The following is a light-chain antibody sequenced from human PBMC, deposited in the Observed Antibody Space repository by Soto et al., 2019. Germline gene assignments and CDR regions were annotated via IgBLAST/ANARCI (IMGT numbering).Light chain of an antibody. CDR2: GAS. CDR3: QQYTTSPFT. J-gene: IGKJ3*01. CDR1: QSVGSNY. V-gene: IGKV3-20*01. Sequence: EIVLTQSPGTLSLSPEERATLYCRASQSVGSNYLAWYQQKPGQAPRVLIYGASSRATGIPDRFSGSGSGADFTLTISRLQPEDFVVYYCQQYTTSPFTFGPGTKVDIK.